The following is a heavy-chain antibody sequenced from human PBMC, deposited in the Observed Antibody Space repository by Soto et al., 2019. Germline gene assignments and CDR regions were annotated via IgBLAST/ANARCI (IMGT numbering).Heavy chain of an antibody. CDR1: GGSNSSDSYY. D-gene: IGHD6-19*01. CDR3: ARPARQGTVAGDF. V-gene: IGHV4-39*01. J-gene: IGHJ4*02. Sequence: SETLSLTCTVSGGSNSSDSYYWGWIRQPPGKGLEWIGSISSSGYTNYNASLKSRVTISVDTSRNQFSLKLSSVTAADPAVYYCARPARQGTVAGDFWGQRTLVTVSS. CDR2: ISSSGYT.